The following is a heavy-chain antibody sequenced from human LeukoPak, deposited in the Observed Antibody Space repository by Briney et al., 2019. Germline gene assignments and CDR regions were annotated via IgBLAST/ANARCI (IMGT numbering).Heavy chain of an antibody. CDR3: GGGGWYYFHY. Sequence: GGSLRLSCAASGFTFSSYGMHWVRQAPGKGLEWVAVISYDGSNKYYADSVKRRFTISRDNSKNTLYLEMNSLRAEDTAVYYCGGGGWYYFHYRGQGTLVTVSS. CDR2: ISYDGSNK. V-gene: IGHV3-33*05. J-gene: IGHJ4*02. D-gene: IGHD2-15*01. CDR1: GFTFSSYG.